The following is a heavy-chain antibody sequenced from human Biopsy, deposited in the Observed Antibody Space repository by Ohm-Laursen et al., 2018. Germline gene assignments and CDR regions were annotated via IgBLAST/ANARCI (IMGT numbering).Heavy chain of an antibody. V-gene: IGHV1-69*06. CDR1: GGTFSNYG. Sequence: SSVKVSCKVPGGTFSNYGVNWVRQAPGQGLEWLGGNIPILGTGNYAQKFQDRVTVTADTSTSTATMELRSLRSDDTAVYYCATKLTGYFHHWGQGTLVIVSS. CDR3: ATKLTGYFHH. D-gene: IGHD3-9*01. J-gene: IGHJ1*01. CDR2: NIPILGTG.